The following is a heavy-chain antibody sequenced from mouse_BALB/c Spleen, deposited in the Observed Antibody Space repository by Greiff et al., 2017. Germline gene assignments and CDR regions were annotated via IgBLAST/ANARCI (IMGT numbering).Heavy chain of an antibody. D-gene: IGHD2-14*01. CDR3: ARGDYRYPYYAMDY. CDR1: GFSLTGYG. V-gene: IGHV2-6-7*01. Sequence: VKLMESGPGLVAPSQSLSITCTVSGFSLTGYGVNWVRQPPGKGLEWLGMIWGDGSTDYNSALKSRLSISKDNSKSQVFLKMNSLQTDDTARYYCARGDYRYPYYAMDYWGQGTSVTVSS. J-gene: IGHJ4*01. CDR2: IWGDGST.